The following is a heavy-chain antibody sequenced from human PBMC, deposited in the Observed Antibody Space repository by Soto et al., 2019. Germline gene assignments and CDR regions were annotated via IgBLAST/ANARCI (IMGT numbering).Heavy chain of an antibody. CDR1: GFTFSSYE. J-gene: IGHJ5*02. CDR3: AKGPRVAKTQLWFDP. D-gene: IGHD2-2*01. CDR2: ISSSGSGGST. Sequence: PGGSLRLSCAASGFTFSSYEMNWVRQAPGKGLEWVSYISSSGSGGSTYYADSVKGRFTISRDNSKNTLYLQMNSLRAEDTAVYYCAKGPRVAKTQLWFDPWGQGTLVTVSS. V-gene: IGHV3-23*01.